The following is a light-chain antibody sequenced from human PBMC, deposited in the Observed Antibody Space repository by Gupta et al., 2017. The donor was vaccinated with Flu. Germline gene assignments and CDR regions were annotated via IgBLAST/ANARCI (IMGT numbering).Light chain of an antibody. Sequence: DIQMTQSPSSLSASVGDRVTITCRASQSIASYLNWYQQKPGKAPKVLIYAASSLQSGVPSRFSGSGSGTDLALTISSLQPEDFATYYCQQSYGTPITFGQGTRLDIK. CDR1: QSIASY. CDR3: QQSYGTPIT. CDR2: AAS. J-gene: IGKJ5*01. V-gene: IGKV1-39*01.